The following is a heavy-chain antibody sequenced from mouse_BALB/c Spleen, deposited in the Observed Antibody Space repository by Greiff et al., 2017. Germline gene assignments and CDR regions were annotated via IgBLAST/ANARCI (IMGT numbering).Heavy chain of an antibody. D-gene: IGHD2-2*01. J-gene: IGHJ1*01. CDR1: GYTFTSYW. CDR3: ARSGLRNFDV. Sequence: QVQLQQPGAELVKPGASVKLSCKASGYTFTSYWMHWVKQRPGQGLEWIGEINPSNGRTNYNEKFKSKATLTVDKSSSTAYMQLSSLTSEDSAVYYWARSGLRNFDVGGEGPRSPSPQ. V-gene: IGHV1S81*02. CDR2: INPSNGRT.